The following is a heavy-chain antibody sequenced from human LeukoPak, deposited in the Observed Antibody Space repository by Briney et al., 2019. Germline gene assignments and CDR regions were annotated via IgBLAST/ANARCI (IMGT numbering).Heavy chain of an antibody. D-gene: IGHD4-17*01. Sequence: GGSLRLSCAASGFTFSSYSMNWVRQAPGEGLEWVSYISSSSSTIYYADSVKGRFTISRDNAKNSLYLQMNSLRAEDTAVYYCARSTVTTGDYWGQGTLVTVSS. CDR1: GFTFSSYS. CDR2: ISSSSSTI. CDR3: ARSTVTTGDY. V-gene: IGHV3-48*01. J-gene: IGHJ4*02.